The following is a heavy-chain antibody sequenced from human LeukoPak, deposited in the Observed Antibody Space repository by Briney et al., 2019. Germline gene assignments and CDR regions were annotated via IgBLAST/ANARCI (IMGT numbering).Heavy chain of an antibody. CDR2: VKTKTDGGTT. V-gene: IGHV3-15*01. CDR1: GFTFSNAC. D-gene: IGHD5-18*01. J-gene: IGHJ4*02. Sequence: GGSLRLSCAASGFTFSNACMSWVRQAPGKGLECVGHVKTKTDGGTTDYAAPVKGRFTISRDDSKNTLYLQMNSLKTEDTAVYYCTTGTWIQLWLAGYWGQGTLVTVSS. CDR3: TTGTWIQLWLAGY.